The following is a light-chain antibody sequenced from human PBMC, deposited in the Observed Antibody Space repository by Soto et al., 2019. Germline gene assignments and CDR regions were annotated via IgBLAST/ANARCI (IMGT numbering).Light chain of an antibody. J-gene: IGKJ3*01. Sequence: EFVLTQSPATLSLSPGERATLSCRASQSVSSYLAWYQQKPGQAPRLLIYDASNRATGIPARFSGSGFGTDFTLTISSLEPEDFAVYYCQHRDNWFTFGPGTKVDIK. CDR3: QHRDNWFT. CDR1: QSVSSY. CDR2: DAS. V-gene: IGKV3-11*01.